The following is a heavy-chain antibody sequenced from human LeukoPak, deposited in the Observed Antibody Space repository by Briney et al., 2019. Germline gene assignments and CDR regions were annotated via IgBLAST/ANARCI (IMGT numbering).Heavy chain of an antibody. CDR2: IYYSGST. Sequence: SETLSLTCTVSGGSISSYYWSWIRQPPGKGLEWIGYIYYSGSTNYNPFLKSRVTISVDTSKNQFSLKLSSVTAADTAVYYCARFPFVVVPATITDYYYYGMDVWGQGTTVTVSS. V-gene: IGHV4-59*08. D-gene: IGHD2-2*02. J-gene: IGHJ6*02. CDR3: ARFPFVVVPATITDYYYYGMDV. CDR1: GGSISSYY.